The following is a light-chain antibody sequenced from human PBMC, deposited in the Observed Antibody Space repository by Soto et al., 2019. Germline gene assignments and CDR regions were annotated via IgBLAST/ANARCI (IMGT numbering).Light chain of an antibody. V-gene: IGKV1-39*01. CDR1: QSISSN. J-gene: IGKJ2*01. Sequence: DIQMTQSASSLSASVGDRVTITCRASQSISSNLNWHQQKPGKAPKVLIYAASSLQSGVPLRFSGSGSWTDFTLTISSLQPEDFATYYCQQSYSIPYTFGQGTKLEIK. CDR3: QQSYSIPYT. CDR2: AAS.